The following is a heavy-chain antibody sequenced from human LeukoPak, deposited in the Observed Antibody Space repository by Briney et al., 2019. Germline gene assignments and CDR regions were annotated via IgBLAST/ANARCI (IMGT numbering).Heavy chain of an antibody. D-gene: IGHD6-19*01. Sequence: ASVKVSCKASGGTFSSYAISWVRQAPGQGLEWTGRIIPILGIANYAQKFQGRVTITADKSTSTAYMELSSLRSEDTAVYYCAREDSSEYYFDYWGQGTLVTVSS. CDR3: AREDSSEYYFDY. J-gene: IGHJ4*02. CDR2: IIPILGIA. V-gene: IGHV1-69*04. CDR1: GGTFSSYA.